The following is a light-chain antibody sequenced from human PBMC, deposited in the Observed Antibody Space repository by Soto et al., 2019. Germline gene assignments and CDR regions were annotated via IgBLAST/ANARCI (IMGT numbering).Light chain of an antibody. CDR3: QPRSNWPT. Sequence: TLSVPTLSVTTEDRATLSCRASQSVSSNLAWYQQKPGQAPRLLIYGASNRATGIPARFSGSGSGTDFTLTISSLEPEDFAVYYCQPRSNWPTFGQRT. J-gene: IGKJ1*01. CDR1: QSVSSN. CDR2: GAS. V-gene: IGKV3-11*01.